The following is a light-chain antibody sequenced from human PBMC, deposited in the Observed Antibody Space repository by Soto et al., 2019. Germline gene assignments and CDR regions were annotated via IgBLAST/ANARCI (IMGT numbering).Light chain of an antibody. CDR3: SSFTSILGL. CDR1: VSEVAGYTY. J-gene: IGLJ2*01. Sequence: QSALTQPASVSGSPGQSITISCTGAVSEVAGYTYVSWYQQHPGKGPKVIIYDVSNRPSGVSNRFSGSKSGTTASLTISGLQAEDEDDYYCSSFTSILGLFGGGTKLTVL. CDR2: DVS. V-gene: IGLV2-14*03.